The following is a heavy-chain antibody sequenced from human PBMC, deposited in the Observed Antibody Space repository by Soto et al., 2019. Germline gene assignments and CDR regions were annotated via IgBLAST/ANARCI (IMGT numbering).Heavy chain of an antibody. CDR2: ISGSGAT. Sequence: PGGSLRLSCGASGFSFSSYAMTWVRQAPGKGLEWVSAISGSGATYYADSVKGRFTISRDNSYNTLYLQMNSLRAEDTAIYYCAKEGLERRFNFDYWGQGTLVTVSA. D-gene: IGHD1-1*01. V-gene: IGHV3-23*01. J-gene: IGHJ4*02. CDR3: AKEGLERRFNFDY. CDR1: GFSFSSYA.